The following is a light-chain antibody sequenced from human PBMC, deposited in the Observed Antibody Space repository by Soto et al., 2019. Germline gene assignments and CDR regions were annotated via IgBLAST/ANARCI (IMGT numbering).Light chain of an antibody. CDR1: QSVYDNQ. V-gene: IGKV3-20*01. CDR3: QQYTQSLWT. Sequence: EVVLTQSPGTLSLSPGERATLSCRTSQSVYDNQLAWYQQKPGQAPRLLIYDVSIRASTIPDRSSGSGSGTDFTLSINRLEPEDVAVYYCQQYTQSLWTFGPGTKVEIK. CDR2: DVS. J-gene: IGKJ1*01.